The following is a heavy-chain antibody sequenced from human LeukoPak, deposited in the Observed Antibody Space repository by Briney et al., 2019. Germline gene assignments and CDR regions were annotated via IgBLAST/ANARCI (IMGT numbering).Heavy chain of an antibody. D-gene: IGHD1-26*01. CDR2: ISYDGSNK. V-gene: IGHV3-30*04. Sequence: GGSLRLSCAASGFTFSSYAMHWVRQAPGKGLEWVAVISYDGSNKYYADSVKGRFTISRDNSKNTLYLQMNSLRTEDTAVFYCARGVVGASIFDYWGQGTLVTVSS. J-gene: IGHJ4*02. CDR1: GFTFSSYA. CDR3: ARGVVGASIFDY.